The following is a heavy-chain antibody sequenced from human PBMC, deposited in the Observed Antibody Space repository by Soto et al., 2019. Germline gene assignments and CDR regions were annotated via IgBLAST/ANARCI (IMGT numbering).Heavy chain of an antibody. CDR1: GFTVATTG. J-gene: IGHJ5*02. V-gene: IGHV3-30*18. D-gene: IGHD6-19*01. CDR2: ISHSGTSK. CDR3: AKDWGSSGWFNWFNP. Sequence: QVQLVESGGGVVQPGESLKVACAASGFTVATTGMHWVRQAPVKGLEWVAMISHSGTSKVYIDSVQGRFTISRDNAKNNLYLQMSSLRPEDTAIYYCAKDWGSSGWFNWFNPWGQGVLVTVSS.